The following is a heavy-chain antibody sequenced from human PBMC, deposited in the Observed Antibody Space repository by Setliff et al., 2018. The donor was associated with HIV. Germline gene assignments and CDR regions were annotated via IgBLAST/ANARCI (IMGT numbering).Heavy chain of an antibody. Sequence: SETLSLTCTVAGGSITRSSYYWAWIRQPPGKGLEWIGEINHSGSTNYNPSLKSRVTISVDASKNQFSLKLSSVTAADTAVYYCARGQEVGGAFDIWGQGTMVTVSS. D-gene: IGHD1-26*01. V-gene: IGHV4-39*07. CDR2: INHSGST. CDR1: GGSITRSSYY. CDR3: ARGQEVGGAFDI. J-gene: IGHJ3*02.